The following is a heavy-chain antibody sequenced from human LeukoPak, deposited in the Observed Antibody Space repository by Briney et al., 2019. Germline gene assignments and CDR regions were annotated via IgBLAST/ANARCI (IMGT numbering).Heavy chain of an antibody. Sequence: GGSLRLSCAASGFTFSSYSMNWVRQAPGKGLEWVANIKEDGSEKYYVDSVKGRFTISGDNARNSLYLQMNSLRAEDTAVYYCTYDFFTSWGQGTLVTVSS. J-gene: IGHJ5*02. CDR1: GFTFSSYS. CDR2: IKEDGSEK. V-gene: IGHV3-7*01. CDR3: TYDFFTS. D-gene: IGHD3-3*01.